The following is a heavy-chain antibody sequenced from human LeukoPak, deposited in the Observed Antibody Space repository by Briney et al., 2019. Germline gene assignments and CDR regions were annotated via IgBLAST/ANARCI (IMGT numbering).Heavy chain of an antibody. CDR3: ARELQQLVRSGYYYYMDV. V-gene: IGHV1-2*06. CDR1: GYTFTGYY. Sequence: ASVKASCKASGYTFTGYYMHWVRQAPGQGLEWMGRINPNSGGTNYAQKFQGRVTMTRDTSISTAYMELSRLRSDDTAVYYCARELQQLVRSGYYYYMDVWGKGITVTVSS. D-gene: IGHD6-13*01. CDR2: INPNSGGT. J-gene: IGHJ6*03.